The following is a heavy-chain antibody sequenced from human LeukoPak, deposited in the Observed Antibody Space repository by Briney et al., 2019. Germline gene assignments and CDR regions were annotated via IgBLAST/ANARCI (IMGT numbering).Heavy chain of an antibody. Sequence: PGGSLRLSCAASGFTFSDYAMSWVRQAPGKGLEWVSGISDSGRSSYYTDSVKGRCTISRDNSKNTVSLQINNLRTEDTAVYFCARHDSFIPFWGQGTLVTVTS. CDR3: ARHDSFIPF. J-gene: IGHJ4*02. CDR1: GFTFSDYA. D-gene: IGHD3-16*02. V-gene: IGHV3-23*01. CDR2: ISDSGRSS.